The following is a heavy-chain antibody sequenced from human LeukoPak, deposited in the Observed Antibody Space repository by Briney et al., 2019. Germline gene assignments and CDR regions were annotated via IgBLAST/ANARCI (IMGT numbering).Heavy chain of an antibody. D-gene: IGHD3-9*01. Sequence: NPSETLSLTCTVSGGSISSSSYYWGWIRQPPGKGLEWIGSTYYSGSTYYNLSLKSRVTISVDTSKNQFSLKLSSVTAADTAVYYCARRVLRYFDWLSAEYYFDYWGQGTLVTVSS. CDR2: TYYSGST. CDR3: ARRVLRYFDWLSAEYYFDY. V-gene: IGHV4-39*01. CDR1: GGSISSSSYY. J-gene: IGHJ4*02.